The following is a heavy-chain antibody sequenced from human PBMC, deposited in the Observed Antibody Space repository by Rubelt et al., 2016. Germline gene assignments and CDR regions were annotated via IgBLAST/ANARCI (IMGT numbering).Heavy chain of an antibody. V-gene: IGHV3-48*02. Sequence: GFTVSSNEMSWVRQAPGKGLEWVSYISSSSSTIYYADSVKGRFTISRDNAKNSLYLQMNSLRDEDTAVYYCARARAVRGVQYYYYGMDVWGQGTTVTVSS. J-gene: IGHJ6*02. CDR3: ARARAVRGVQYYYYGMDV. CDR2: ISSSSSTI. D-gene: IGHD3-10*01. CDR1: GFTVSSNE.